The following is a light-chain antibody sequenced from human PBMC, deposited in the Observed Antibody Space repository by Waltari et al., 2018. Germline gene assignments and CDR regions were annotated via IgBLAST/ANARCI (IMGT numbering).Light chain of an antibody. CDR1: SSDVGNYNS. V-gene: IGLV2-14*03. CDR2: DVS. CDR3: SSQSSDSIVL. Sequence: QSALTQPASVSGSPGQSITISCTGTSSDVGNYNSVTWYQDHPGQGPKVIIYDVSDRPSGVSARFSGSKSGNTASLTISGLQAEDEADYYCSSQSSDSIVLFGGGTRVTVL. J-gene: IGLJ3*02.